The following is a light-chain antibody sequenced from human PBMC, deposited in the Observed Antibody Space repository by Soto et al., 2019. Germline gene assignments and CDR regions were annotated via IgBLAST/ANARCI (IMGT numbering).Light chain of an antibody. J-gene: IGLJ1*01. CDR2: DVS. CDR1: SSDVGGYDY. V-gene: IGLV2-14*01. CDR3: SSYTTSGTLV. Sequence: QSVLTQPASVSGSPGQSITISCTGTSSDVGGYDYVSWHQQHPGKVPKLMIYDVSNRPSGVSNRFSGSKSGNTASLTISGLQAEDEADYYCSSYTTSGTLVFGTGTKVTVL.